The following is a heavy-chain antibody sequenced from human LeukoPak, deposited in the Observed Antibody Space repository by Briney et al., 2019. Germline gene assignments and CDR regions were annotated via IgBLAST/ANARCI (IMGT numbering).Heavy chain of an antibody. J-gene: IGHJ4*02. CDR3: ATDLASSTAIKSGY. CDR1: GNTLTELS. V-gene: IGHV1-24*01. Sequence: ASVKVSCKVSGNTLTELSMHWVRQAPGKGLEWMGGFDPEDGETIYAQKVQGRVTMTEDTSTDTAYMELSSLRSDDTAAYYCATDLASSTAIKSGYWGQGTLVTVSS. CDR2: FDPEDGET. D-gene: IGHD2-2*01.